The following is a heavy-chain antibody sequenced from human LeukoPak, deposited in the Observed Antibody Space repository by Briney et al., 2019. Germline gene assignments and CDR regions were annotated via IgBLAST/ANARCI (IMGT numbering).Heavy chain of an antibody. CDR1: GFTFSSYS. J-gene: IGHJ4*02. V-gene: IGHV3-48*02. D-gene: IGHD5-12*01. Sequence: PGGSLSLSCAASGFTFSSYSMNWVRQAPGKGLEWISYISTSSGTIYYADSVKGRFTISRDNAKNSLYLQMNSLRDDDTAVYYCARRYSAYNFDYWGQGTLVTVSS. CDR2: ISTSSGTI. CDR3: ARRYSAYNFDY.